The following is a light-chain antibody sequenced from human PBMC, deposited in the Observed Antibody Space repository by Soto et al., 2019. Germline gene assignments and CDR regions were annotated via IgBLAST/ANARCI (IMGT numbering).Light chain of an antibody. CDR2: AAS. V-gene: IGKV3-11*01. CDR1: QSLSSY. Sequence: EIVLTQSPATLSLSPGQRATLSCRASQSLSSYLAWFQQKPGQAPRLLVYAASNRATGIPARFSGSGSGTDFTLTISSLEPEDFAVYYCQQRSSWPYTFGQGTKLEIK. J-gene: IGKJ2*01. CDR3: QQRSSWPYT.